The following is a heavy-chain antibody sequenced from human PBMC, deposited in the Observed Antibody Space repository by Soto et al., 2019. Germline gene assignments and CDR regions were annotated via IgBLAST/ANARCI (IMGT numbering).Heavy chain of an antibody. D-gene: IGHD3-22*01. CDR3: ARDPSTYYYDSSGFWFDP. CDR1: GGSFSGYY. CDR2: INHSGST. Sequence: PSETLSLTCAVYGGSFSGYYWSWIRQPPGKGLEWIGEINHSGSTNYNPSLKSRVTISVDTSKNQFSLKLSSVTAADTAVYYCARDPSTYYYDSSGFWFDPWGQGTLVTVSS. V-gene: IGHV4-34*01. J-gene: IGHJ5*02.